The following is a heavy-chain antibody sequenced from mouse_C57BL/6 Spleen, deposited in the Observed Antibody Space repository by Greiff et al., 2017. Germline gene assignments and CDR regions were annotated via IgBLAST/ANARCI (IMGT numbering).Heavy chain of an antibody. CDR1: GFTFSSYA. Sequence: EVKLVESGGGLVKPGGSLKLSCAASGFTFSSYAMSWVRQTPEKRLEWVATISDGGSYTYYPDNVKGRFTISRDNAKNNLYLQMSHLKSEDTAMYYCAREGGSGYGGMDYWGQGTSVTVAS. CDR3: AREGGSGYGGMDY. D-gene: IGHD3-2*02. V-gene: IGHV5-4*01. CDR2: ISDGGSYT. J-gene: IGHJ4*01.